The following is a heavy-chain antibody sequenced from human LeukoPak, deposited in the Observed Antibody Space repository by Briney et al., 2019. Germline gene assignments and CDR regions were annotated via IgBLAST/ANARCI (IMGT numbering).Heavy chain of an antibody. J-gene: IGHJ4*02. CDR1: GFTFSSYA. V-gene: IGHV3-64*04. Sequence: QSGGSLRLSCSASGFTFSSYAMHWVRQAPGKGLEYVSAISSNGGSTYYADSVKGRFTISRDNAKNTLYLQMNSLRAEDTAVYYCARDPVRRDSYWGQGTLVTVSS. CDR2: ISSNGGST. D-gene: IGHD3-10*01. CDR3: ARDPVRRDSY.